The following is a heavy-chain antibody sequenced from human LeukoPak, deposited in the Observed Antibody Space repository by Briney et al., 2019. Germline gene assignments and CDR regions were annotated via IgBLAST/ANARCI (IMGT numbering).Heavy chain of an antibody. CDR3: APMYSSGWPRPNWFDP. D-gene: IGHD6-19*01. V-gene: IGHV4-39*01. J-gene: IGHJ5*02. CDR1: GGPISRSSYY. Sequence: SETLSLTCTVSGGPISRSSYYWGWIRQPPGKGLEWIGSIYYSGSTYYNPSLKSRVTISVDTSKNQFSLKLSSVTAADTAVYYCAPMYSSGWPRPNWFDPWGQGTLVTVSS. CDR2: IYYSGST.